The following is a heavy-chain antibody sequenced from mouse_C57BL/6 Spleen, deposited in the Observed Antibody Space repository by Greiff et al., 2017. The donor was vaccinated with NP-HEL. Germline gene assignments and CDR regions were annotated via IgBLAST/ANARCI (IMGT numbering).Heavy chain of an antibody. CDR3: AREDDYDGDYYYAMDY. CDR1: GIDFSRYW. CDR2: INPDSSTI. D-gene: IGHD2-4*01. V-gene: IGHV4-1*01. Sequence: EVKLLESGGGLVQPGGSLKLSCAASGIDFSRYWMSWVRRAPGKGLEWIGEINPDSSTINYAPSLKDKFIISRDNAKNTLYLQMSKVRSEDTALYYCAREDDYDGDYYYAMDYWGQGTSVTVSS. J-gene: IGHJ4*01.